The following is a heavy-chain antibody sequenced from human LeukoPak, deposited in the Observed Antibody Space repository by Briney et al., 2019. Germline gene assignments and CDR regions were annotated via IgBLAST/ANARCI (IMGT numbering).Heavy chain of an antibody. CDR2: ISSSGSTI. Sequence: PGGSLRLSCAASGFTFSSYEMNWVRQAPGKGLEWVSYISSSGSTIYYADSVKGRFTISRDNAKNSLYLQMNSLRAEDTAVYYCARKPRTSWHFDYWGQGTLVTFSS. CDR3: ARKPRTSWHFDY. J-gene: IGHJ4*02. D-gene: IGHD6-13*01. CDR1: GFTFSSYE. V-gene: IGHV3-48*03.